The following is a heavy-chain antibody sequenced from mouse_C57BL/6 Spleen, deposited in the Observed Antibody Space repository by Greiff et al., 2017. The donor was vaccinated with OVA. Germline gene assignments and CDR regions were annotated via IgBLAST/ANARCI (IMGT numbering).Heavy chain of an antibody. CDR2: IYPRSGNT. CDR3: ARCGKDYDGPFDY. V-gene: IGHV1-81*01. CDR1: GYTFTSYG. Sequence: QVQLQQSGAELARPGASVKLSCKASGYTFTSYGISWVKQRTGQGLEWIGEIYPRSGNTYYNEKFKGKATLTADKSSSTAYMELRSLTSEDSAVYFCARCGKDYDGPFDYWGQGTTLTVSS. J-gene: IGHJ2*01. D-gene: IGHD2-4*01.